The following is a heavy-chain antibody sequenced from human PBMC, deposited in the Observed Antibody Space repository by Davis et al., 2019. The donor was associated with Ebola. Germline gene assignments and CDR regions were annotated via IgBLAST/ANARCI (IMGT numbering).Heavy chain of an antibody. D-gene: IGHD4-17*01. CDR3: ARGFASRIDYGDDGFDY. CDR1: GGSISSGGYY. J-gene: IGHJ4*02. CDR2: IYYSGST. Sequence: MPSETLSLTCTVSGGSISSGGYYWSWIRQHPGKGLEWIGYIYYSGSTYYNPSLKSRVTITVHTSKNQFSLKLSSVTAADTAVYYCARGFASRIDYGDDGFDYWGQGTLVTVSS. V-gene: IGHV4-31*03.